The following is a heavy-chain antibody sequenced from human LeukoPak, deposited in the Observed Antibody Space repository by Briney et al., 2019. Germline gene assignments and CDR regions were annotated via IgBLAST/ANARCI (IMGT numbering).Heavy chain of an antibody. CDR3: ARGRVSSGTWYSTYYYYFYMDV. CDR2: VDHTGST. Sequence: SETLSLTCSVSDDSITMYYWTWIRQPPGKGLEWIGYVDHTGSTNFNPSLNGRVSISRDTTKNLFSLRLRSVTAADTAVYFCARGRVSSGTWYSTYYYYFYMDVWGKGTTVTVSS. J-gene: IGHJ6*03. CDR1: DDSITMYY. D-gene: IGHD1-1*01. V-gene: IGHV4-59*01.